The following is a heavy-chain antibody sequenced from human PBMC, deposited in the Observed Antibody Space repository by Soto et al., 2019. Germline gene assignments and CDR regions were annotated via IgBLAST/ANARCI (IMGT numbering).Heavy chain of an antibody. Sequence: EVQLLESGGGLVQPGGSLRLSCAASGFTFSSYAMSWVRQAPGKGLEWVSAISGSGGSTYYADSVKGRFTISRDNSKNTLYLQMNSLRAEDTAVYYCAKDYRYCSGGSCYSASFDYWGQGTLVTVSS. V-gene: IGHV3-23*01. J-gene: IGHJ4*02. CDR2: ISGSGGST. CDR1: GFTFSSYA. D-gene: IGHD2-15*01. CDR3: AKDYRYCSGGSCYSASFDY.